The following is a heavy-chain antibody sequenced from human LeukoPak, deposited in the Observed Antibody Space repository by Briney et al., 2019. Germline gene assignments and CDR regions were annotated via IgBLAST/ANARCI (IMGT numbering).Heavy chain of an antibody. CDR3: AKGGRIYVWGSYRYQFDY. D-gene: IGHD3-16*02. CDR2: IRSKANSYAT. CDR1: GFTFSDSG. J-gene: IGHJ4*02. V-gene: IGHV3-73*01. Sequence: PGGSLRLSCAASGFTFSDSGMHWVRQASGKGLEWVGRIRSKANSYATAYAASVKGRFTISRDDSKNTAYLQMNSLKTEDTAVYYCAKGGRIYVWGSYRYQFDYWGQGTLVTVSS.